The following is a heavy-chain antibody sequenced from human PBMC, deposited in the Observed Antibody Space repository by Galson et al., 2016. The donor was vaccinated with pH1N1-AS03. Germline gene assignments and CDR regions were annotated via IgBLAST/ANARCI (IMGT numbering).Heavy chain of an antibody. Sequence: SLRLSCAASGFIFTSYTMHWVRQAPGKGLEWVAVISFDGNNRYYMDSVKGRSSISRDDSKNTLYLQMNSLRAEDTAVYYCAKAAEFASTTYDSEYWGQGTLVTVTS. V-gene: IGHV3-30*18. CDR1: GFIFTSYT. CDR2: ISFDGNNR. J-gene: IGHJ4*02. CDR3: AKAAEFASTTYDSEY. D-gene: IGHD5/OR15-5a*01.